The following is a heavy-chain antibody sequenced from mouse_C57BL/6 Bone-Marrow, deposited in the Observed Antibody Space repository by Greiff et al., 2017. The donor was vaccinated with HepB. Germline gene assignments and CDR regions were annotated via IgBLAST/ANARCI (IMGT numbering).Heavy chain of an antibody. V-gene: IGHV5-9-1*02. CDR1: GFTFSSYA. D-gene: IGHD2-4*01. J-gene: IGHJ3*01. Sequence: EVMLVESGEGLVKPGGSLKLSCAASGFTFSSYAMSWVRQTPEKRLEWVAYISSGGDYIYYADTVKGRFTISRDNARNTLYLQMSSLKSEDTAMYYCTREYDYDGGAWFAYWGQGTLVTVS. CDR3: TREYDYDGGAWFAY. CDR2: ISSGGDYI.